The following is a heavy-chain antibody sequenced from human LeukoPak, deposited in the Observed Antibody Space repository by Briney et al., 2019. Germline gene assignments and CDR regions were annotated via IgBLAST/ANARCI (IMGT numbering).Heavy chain of an antibody. CDR2: MNPNSGNT. CDR1: GYTFTSYD. J-gene: IGHJ4*02. V-gene: IGHV1-8*03. Sequence: GASVKVSCKASGYTFTSYDINWVRQATGQGLEWMGWMNPNSGNTGYARKFQGRVTITRNTSISTAYMELSSLRSEDTAVYYCARGRAKRCSGGSCYFDYWGQGTLVTVSS. CDR3: ARGRAKRCSGGSCYFDY. D-gene: IGHD2-15*01.